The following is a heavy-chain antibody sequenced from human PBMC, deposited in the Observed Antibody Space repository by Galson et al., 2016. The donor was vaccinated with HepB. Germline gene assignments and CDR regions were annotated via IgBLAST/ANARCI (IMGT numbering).Heavy chain of an antibody. J-gene: IGHJ5*01. CDR3: ARGMDNAWFDF. CDR1: GGPISSYY. V-gene: IGHV4-59*01. D-gene: IGHD2-2*03. Sequence: SETLSLTCIVSGGPISSYYWTWIRQPPGKGLEWIGYIYYSEDIETPNYNPSLKSRLTISIDTSKNQFSLKLTSVTAADTAVYYCARGMDNAWFDFWGQGTLVTVSS. CDR2: IYYSEDIETP.